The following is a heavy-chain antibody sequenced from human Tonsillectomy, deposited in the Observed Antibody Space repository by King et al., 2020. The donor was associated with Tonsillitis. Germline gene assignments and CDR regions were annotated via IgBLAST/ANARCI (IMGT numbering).Heavy chain of an antibody. CDR1: GGSFSSFY. J-gene: IGHJ3*02. CDR3: ARENYDIRGFI. CDR2: IDHSGNT. V-gene: IGHV4-34*01. Sequence: VQLQQWGAGLLKPSETLSLTCAVYGGSFSSFYWSWIRQPPGKGLEWIGEIDHSGNTNYNPSLKSRVSISVDMSKKQFSLRLSSVTAADTAVYYCARENYDIRGFIWGQGTMVTVSS. D-gene: IGHD1-7*01.